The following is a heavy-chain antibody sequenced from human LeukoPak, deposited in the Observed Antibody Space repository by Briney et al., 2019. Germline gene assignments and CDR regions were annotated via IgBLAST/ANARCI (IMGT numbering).Heavy chain of an antibody. D-gene: IGHD3-22*01. CDR2: MYQSGST. CDR3: ASSNYYDSSGYIGAFDI. V-gene: IGHV4-30-2*02. CDR1: GGSISSGGYS. Sequence: ASQTLSLTCAVSGGSISSGGYSWSWIRQPPGKGLEWIGYMYQSGSTYYNPSLKSRVTISVDRSKNQFSLKLSSVTAADTAVYYCASSNYYDSSGYIGAFDIWGQGTMVTVSS. J-gene: IGHJ3*02.